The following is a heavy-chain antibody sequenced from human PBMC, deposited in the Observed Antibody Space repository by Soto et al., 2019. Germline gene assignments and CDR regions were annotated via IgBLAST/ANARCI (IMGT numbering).Heavy chain of an antibody. CDR3: EREGSRDNF. Sequence: ASVKVSCKASGGSFSNFGISWVRQAPGQGLEWMGGIVPVFGRPNYAQRFRGRLTITADESTSTGYMELISLRSDDTAVYSCEREGSRDNFWGQGTQVTVSS. CDR1: GGSFSNFG. J-gene: IGHJ4*02. V-gene: IGHV1-69*13. CDR2: IVPVFGRP.